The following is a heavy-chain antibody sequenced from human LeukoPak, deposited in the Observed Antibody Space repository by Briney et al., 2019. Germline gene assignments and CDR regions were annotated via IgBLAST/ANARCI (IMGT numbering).Heavy chain of an antibody. J-gene: IGHJ4*02. Sequence: ASVKVSCKASGDSFSSYALSWVRQAPGQGLEWMGRIIPILDIKTYAERFQDRVTITADEDTSTVYMELSSLRSEDTALYYCARDSRPYYTGSGSYYKIGRFDYWGQGTGVTVSS. D-gene: IGHD3-10*01. CDR3: ARDSRPYYTGSGSYYKIGRFDY. CDR1: GDSFSSYA. V-gene: IGHV1-69*04. CDR2: IIPILDIK.